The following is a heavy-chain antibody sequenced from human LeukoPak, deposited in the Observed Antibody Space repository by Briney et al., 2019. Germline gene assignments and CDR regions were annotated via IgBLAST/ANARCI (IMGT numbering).Heavy chain of an antibody. D-gene: IGHD5-12*01. CDR2: INWNSGFI. J-gene: IGHJ5*02. CDR1: GFTFDDYA. V-gene: IGHV3-9*01. Sequence: GGSLRLSCAASGFTFDDYAMHWVRQAPGKGLEWVSGINWNSGFIGYADSVKGRFTISRDNAKNSLYLQMNSLRVEDTALYYCAKDSGSSSGYESWFDPWGQGTLVTVSS. CDR3: AKDSGSSSGYESWFDP.